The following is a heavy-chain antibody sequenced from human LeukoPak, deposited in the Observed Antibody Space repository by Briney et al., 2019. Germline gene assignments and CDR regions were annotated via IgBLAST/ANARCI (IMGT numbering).Heavy chain of an antibody. Sequence: GGSLRLSCAASGFTVSSNYMSWVRQAPGKGLEWVSVIYSGGSTYYADSVKGRFTISRDNSKNTLFLQMNSLRAEDTAVYYCAKANRFPSGTQGEYYYYFGMDVWGQGTTVTVSS. CDR2: IYSGGST. CDR3: AKANRFPSGTQGEYYYYFGMDV. D-gene: IGHD3-10*01. CDR1: GFTVSSNY. V-gene: IGHV3-53*01. J-gene: IGHJ6*02.